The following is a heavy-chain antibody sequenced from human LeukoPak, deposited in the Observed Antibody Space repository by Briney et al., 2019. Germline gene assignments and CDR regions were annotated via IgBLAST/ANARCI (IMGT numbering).Heavy chain of an antibody. CDR1: GYSFTSYW. CDR3: ARSYSSSWYLGPWFDP. CDR2: IYPGDSDT. Sequence: GESLKISCKGSGYSFTSYWIGWVRQMPGKGLEWMGIIYPGDSDTRYSPSFQSQVTISADKSISTAYLQWSSLKASDTAMYYCARSYSSSWYLGPWFDPWGQGTLVTVSS. J-gene: IGHJ5*02. V-gene: IGHV5-51*01. D-gene: IGHD6-13*01.